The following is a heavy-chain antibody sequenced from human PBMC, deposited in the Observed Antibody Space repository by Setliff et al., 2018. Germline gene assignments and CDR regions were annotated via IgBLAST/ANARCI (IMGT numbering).Heavy chain of an antibody. Sequence: SVKVSCKASGGTFSSYAISWVRQAPGQGLEWMGGIIPILGIANYAQKFQGRVTITADKSTSTAYMELSSLRSEDTAVYYCARDLRGSYYQYYYYYMDVWGKGTTVTVFS. J-gene: IGHJ6*03. D-gene: IGHD1-26*01. CDR2: IIPILGIA. V-gene: IGHV1-69*10. CDR1: GGTFSSYA. CDR3: ARDLRGSYYQYYYYYMDV.